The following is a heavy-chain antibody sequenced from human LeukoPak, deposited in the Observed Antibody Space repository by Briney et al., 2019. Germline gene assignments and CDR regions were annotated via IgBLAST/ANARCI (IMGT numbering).Heavy chain of an antibody. CDR3: ARAPPPAYDYVWGTRGAFDI. V-gene: IGHV4-4*07. D-gene: IGHD3-16*01. Sequence: PSETLSLTCTVSGGSISSYYWSWIRQPAGKGLEWIGRIYTSGSTNYNPSLKSRVTMSVDTSKNQFSLKLSSVTAADTAVYYCARAPPPAYDYVWGTRGAFDIWGQGTMVTVSS. J-gene: IGHJ3*02. CDR2: IYTSGST. CDR1: GGSISSYY.